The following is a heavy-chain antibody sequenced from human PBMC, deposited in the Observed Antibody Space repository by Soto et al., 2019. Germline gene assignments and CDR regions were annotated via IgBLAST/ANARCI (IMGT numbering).Heavy chain of an antibody. CDR1: GYSFSSYG. Sequence: VQLVQSGGEVKKPGASVKVSCKASGYSFSSYGISWVRQAPGQGPEWMGWISANNGNTKYIRKVQGRVTITTDTSTNTAYMELRSLRSDDTAVYYCARDRPYFEFWSGYYGFDHWGQGTLVTVSS. J-gene: IGHJ4*02. CDR3: ARDRPYFEFWSGYYGFDH. V-gene: IGHV1-18*04. D-gene: IGHD3-3*01. CDR2: ISANNGNT.